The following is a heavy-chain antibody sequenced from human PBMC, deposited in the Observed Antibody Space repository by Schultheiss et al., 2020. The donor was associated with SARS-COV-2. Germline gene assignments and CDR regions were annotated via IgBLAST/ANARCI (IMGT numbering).Heavy chain of an antibody. CDR3: ARSGRGELLHWFDP. D-gene: IGHD1-26*01. CDR2: IYYSGST. V-gene: IGHV4-59*06. Sequence: SETLSLTCTVSGASMSTHYWTWIRQPPGKGLEWIGYIYYSGSTYYNPSLKSRVTISVDTSKNQFSLKLSSVTAADTAMYYCARSGRGELLHWFDPWGQGTTVTVSS. CDR1: GASMSTHY. J-gene: IGHJ5*01.